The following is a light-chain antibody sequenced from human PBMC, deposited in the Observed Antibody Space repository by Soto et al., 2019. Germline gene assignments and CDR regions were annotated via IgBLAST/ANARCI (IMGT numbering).Light chain of an antibody. Sequence: EIVLTQSPGTLSLSPGERATLSCRASQSVSDYYLAWYQQKPGQAPRLLIYGAFTRATGIPDRFSGSGSGTDFSLTISRLEPEDFAVYYCQQYGSSPPWTFGQGTTVEIK. V-gene: IGKV3-20*01. CDR1: QSVSDYY. J-gene: IGKJ1*01. CDR3: QQYGSSPPWT. CDR2: GAF.